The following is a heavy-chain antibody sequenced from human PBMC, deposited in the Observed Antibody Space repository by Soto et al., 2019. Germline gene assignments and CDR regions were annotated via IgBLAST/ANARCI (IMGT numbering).Heavy chain of an antibody. CDR2: IYYSGST. V-gene: IGHV4-39*01. J-gene: IGHJ4*02. CDR1: GGSISSSSYY. D-gene: IGHD3-10*01. Sequence: QLQLQESGPGLVKPSETLSLTCTVSGGSISSSSYYWGWIRQPPGKGLEWIGSIYYSGSTYYNPSLTSRVTISVDTSKNQFSLKLSSVTAADTAVYYCARQVRTGVFDYWGQGTLVTVSS. CDR3: ARQVRTGVFDY.